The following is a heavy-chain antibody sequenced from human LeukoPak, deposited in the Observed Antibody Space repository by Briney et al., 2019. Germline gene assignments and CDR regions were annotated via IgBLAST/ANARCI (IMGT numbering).Heavy chain of an antibody. J-gene: IGHJ1*01. Sequence: SETLSLTCTVSDGSISSYFWSWIRQPAGEGLEWIGRIYTSGSTNYNPSLKSRVTMSIDTSKNQLSLKLSSVTAADTAVYYCARAAVTTSRYFQHWGQGTLVTVSS. CDR1: DGSISSYF. D-gene: IGHD4-17*01. V-gene: IGHV4-4*07. CDR3: ARAAVTTSRYFQH. CDR2: IYTSGST.